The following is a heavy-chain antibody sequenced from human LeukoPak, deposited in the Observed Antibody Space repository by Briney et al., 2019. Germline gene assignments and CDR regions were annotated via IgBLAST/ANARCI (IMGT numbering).Heavy chain of an antibody. D-gene: IGHD6-13*01. Sequence: PSEILSLTCTVSGDSVRSYYWSWIRQPPGQGLEWLGHINDRGSTNYNPSLQGRVTISIDTSKNQFSLKVNSVTAADTAVYYCVRDSRYGSGWFEDGLDFWGQGTAVTVSS. CDR1: GDSVRSYY. J-gene: IGHJ6*02. V-gene: IGHV4-59*02. CDR2: INDRGST. CDR3: VRDSRYGSGWFEDGLDF.